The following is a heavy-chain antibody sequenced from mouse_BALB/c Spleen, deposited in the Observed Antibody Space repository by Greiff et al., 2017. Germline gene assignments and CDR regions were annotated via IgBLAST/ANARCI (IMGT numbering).Heavy chain of an antibody. Sequence: QVQLQQSGAELAKPGASVKMSCKASGYTFTSYWMHWVKQRPGQGLEWIGYINPSTGYTEYNQKFKDKATLTADKSSSTAYMQLSSLTSEDSAVYYCARLPNAYYRYDDFDYWGQGTTLTVSS. CDR1: GYTFTSYW. D-gene: IGHD2-14*01. V-gene: IGHV1-7*01. CDR2: INPSTGYT. J-gene: IGHJ2*01. CDR3: ARLPNAYYRYDDFDY.